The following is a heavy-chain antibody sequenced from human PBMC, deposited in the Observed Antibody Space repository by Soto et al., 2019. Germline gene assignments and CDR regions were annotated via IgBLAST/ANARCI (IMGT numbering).Heavy chain of an antibody. V-gene: IGHV4-39*01. D-gene: IGHD2-2*01. CDR1: GGSVSISSYY. J-gene: IGHJ6*02. Sequence: SETLSLTCTFSGGSVSISSYYCGWIRHPPGKGLEWIGSIYYTGNTFHNPSLKSRVTISVDTSQNLFSLKLTSVTAADTAVYYCASEVSSTDGMDVWGQGTTVTVSS. CDR3: ASEVSSTDGMDV. CDR2: IYYTGNT.